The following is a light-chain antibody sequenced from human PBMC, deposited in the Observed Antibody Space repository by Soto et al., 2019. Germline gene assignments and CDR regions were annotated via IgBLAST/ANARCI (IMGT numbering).Light chain of an antibody. V-gene: IGKV1-5*03. CDR3: QQSYSTPPIT. CDR1: QTISSW. J-gene: IGKJ5*01. Sequence: DIQMTQSPSTLSGSVGDRVTITCRASQTISSWLAWYQQKPGKAPKLLIYKASSLESGVPSRFSGSGSGTEFTLTISSLQPEDFATYYCQQSYSTPPITFGQGTRLEIK. CDR2: KAS.